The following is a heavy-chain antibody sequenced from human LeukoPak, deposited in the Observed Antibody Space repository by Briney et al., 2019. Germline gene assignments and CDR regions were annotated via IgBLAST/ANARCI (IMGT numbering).Heavy chain of an antibody. V-gene: IGHV3-30*04. CDR3: ARATPQWLLSMVLDY. D-gene: IGHD6-19*01. Sequence: PGGSLRLSCAASGFTFSSYAMHWVRQAPGKGLEWVAVISYDGSNRYYADSVKGRFIISRDNSKNTLYLQMNSLRAEDTAVYYCARATPQWLLSMVLDYWGQGTLVTVSS. J-gene: IGHJ4*02. CDR2: ISYDGSNR. CDR1: GFTFSSYA.